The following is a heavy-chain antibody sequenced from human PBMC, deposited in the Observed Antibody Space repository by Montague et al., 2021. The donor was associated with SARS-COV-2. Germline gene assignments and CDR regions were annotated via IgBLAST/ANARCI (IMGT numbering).Heavy chain of an antibody. V-gene: IGHV2-70*01. CDR1: GFSLSTSPMC. CDR2: IDWDDEK. J-gene: IGHJ6*02. CDR3: ARIRWVPKDYYYSGLDV. D-gene: IGHD1-26*01. Sequence: PALVKPTQTLTLTCTFSGFSLSTSPMCVSWIRQPPGKALEWLALIDWDDEKFYSTSLKTRLTISKDTSKNQVVLTLTNMDPVDTATYYCARIRWVPKDYYYSGLDVWGQGTTVTVSS.